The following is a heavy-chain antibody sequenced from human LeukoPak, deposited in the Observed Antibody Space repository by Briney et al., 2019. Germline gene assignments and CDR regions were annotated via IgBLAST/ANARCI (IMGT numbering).Heavy chain of an antibody. CDR3: ARRPRYDFWSGYSYYYYGMDV. Sequence: AASVKVSCKASGYTFTSYYMHWVRQAPGQGLEWMGIINPSGGSTSYTQKFQGRVTMTRDTSKNQFSLKLSSVTAADTAVYYCARRPRYDFWSGYSYYYYGMDVWGQGTTVTVSS. J-gene: IGHJ6*02. V-gene: IGHV1-46*01. CDR2: INPSGGST. D-gene: IGHD3-3*01. CDR1: GYTFTSYY.